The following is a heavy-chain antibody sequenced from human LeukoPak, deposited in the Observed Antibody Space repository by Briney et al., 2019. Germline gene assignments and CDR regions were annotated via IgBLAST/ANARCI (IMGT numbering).Heavy chain of an antibody. J-gene: IGHJ3*02. D-gene: IGHD3-22*01. V-gene: IGHV3-48*04. CDR1: GFTFSSYS. CDR3: AKDRYDTSGYYFFDAFDI. CDR2: ISSGSSTK. Sequence: GGSLRLSCTASGFTFSSYSMNWVRQAPGKGLEWVSYISSGSSTKYYADSVKGRFTISRDNGKNSLYLQMSSLRAEDTAVYYCAKDRYDTSGYYFFDAFDIWGQGTMVTVSS.